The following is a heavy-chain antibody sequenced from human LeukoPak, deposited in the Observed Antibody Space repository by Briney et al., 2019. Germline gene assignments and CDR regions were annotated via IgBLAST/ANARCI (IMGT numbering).Heavy chain of an antibody. CDR1: GFTFSSYA. CDR3: ARSRGYRARDDS. V-gene: IGHV3-23*01. D-gene: IGHD3-22*01. CDR2: ISGSGIST. Sequence: GGSLRLSCAASGFTFSSYAMIWVRQAPGKGLECVSAISGSGISTFYADSMKGWFTISRDNSKNMLYLQINGLRAEDTAVYFCARSRGYRARDDSWGQGTLVTVSS. J-gene: IGHJ5*01.